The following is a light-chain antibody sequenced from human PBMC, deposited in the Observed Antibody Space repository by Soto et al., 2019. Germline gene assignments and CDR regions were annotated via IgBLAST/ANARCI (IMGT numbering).Light chain of an antibody. J-gene: IGKJ5*01. V-gene: IGKV3-15*01. Sequence: EIVMTQSPATLSVSPGERATLSCRASQSVSSNLAWYQQKPGQAPRLLIYGASTRATGIPARFSGSGSGTEFTLTISSLQSEAFAVYYCQQYKTWPPITFGQGKRLQIK. CDR2: GAS. CDR3: QQYKTWPPIT. CDR1: QSVSSN.